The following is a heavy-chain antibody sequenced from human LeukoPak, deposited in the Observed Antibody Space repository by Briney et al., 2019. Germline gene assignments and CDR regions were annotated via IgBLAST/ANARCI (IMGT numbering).Heavy chain of an antibody. Sequence: ASVKVSCKASGYTFTSYGISWVRQAPGQGLEWMGWISAYNGNTNYAQKLQGRVTMTTDTSTSTAYMELRSLRSDDTAVYYCARGEIDCSSTCCSLVYWGQGTLVTVSS. D-gene: IGHD2-2*01. J-gene: IGHJ4*02. CDR3: ARGEIDCSSTCCSLVY. CDR2: ISAYNGNT. CDR1: GYTFTSYG. V-gene: IGHV1-18*04.